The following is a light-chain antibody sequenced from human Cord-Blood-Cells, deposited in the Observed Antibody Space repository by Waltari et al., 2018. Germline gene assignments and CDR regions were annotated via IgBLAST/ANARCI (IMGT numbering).Light chain of an antibody. CDR3: QQSYRT. V-gene: IGKV1-39*01. Sequence: DIQMTQSPSSLSASVGDRVTITCRASQSISSYLNWYQQKPGKAPKLLIYAASSVQSGVPTRFRGSGSGTDFTLTISSLQPEDFATYYCQQSYRTFGQGTKVEIK. J-gene: IGKJ1*01. CDR1: QSISSY. CDR2: AAS.